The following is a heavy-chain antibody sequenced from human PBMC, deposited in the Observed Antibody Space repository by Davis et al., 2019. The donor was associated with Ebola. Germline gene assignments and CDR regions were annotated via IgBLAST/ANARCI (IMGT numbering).Heavy chain of an antibody. CDR3: ARSGYSQFFDY. D-gene: IGHD2-15*01. CDR1: GGSFSGYY. J-gene: IGHJ4*02. V-gene: IGHV4-59*01. CDR2: IYYSGST. Sequence: PSETLSLTCAVYGGSFSGYYWSWIRQPPGKGLEWIGYIYYSGSTNYNPSLKSRVTISVDTSKNQFSLKLSSVTAADTAVYYCARSGYSQFFDYWGQGTLVTVSS.